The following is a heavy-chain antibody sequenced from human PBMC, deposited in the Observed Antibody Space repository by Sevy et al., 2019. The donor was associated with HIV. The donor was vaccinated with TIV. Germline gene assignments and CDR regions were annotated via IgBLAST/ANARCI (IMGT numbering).Heavy chain of an antibody. CDR2: IYHGGST. CDR1: GYSISSGYY. J-gene: IGHJ4*02. V-gene: IGHV4-38-2*01. Sequence: SETLSLTCAVSGYSISSGYYWGWIRQPPGKGLEWIGSIYHGGSTYYNPSLKSRVTISVDTSKNHFSLKLSSLTAADTAVYDCARARYYDSSAYYYFDYWGQGTLVTVSS. D-gene: IGHD3-22*01. CDR3: ARARYYDSSAYYYFDY.